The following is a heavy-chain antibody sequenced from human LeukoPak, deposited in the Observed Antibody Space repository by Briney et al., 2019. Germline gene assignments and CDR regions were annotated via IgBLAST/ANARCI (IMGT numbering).Heavy chain of an antibody. J-gene: IGHJ1*01. CDR2: IKSKTDGGTT. Sequence: GGSLRLSCVGSGFTFRSYSLIWVRQAPGKGLEWVGRIKSKTDGGTTDYAAPVKGRFTISRDDSKNTLYLQMNSLKTEDTAVYYCTARYCRSTSCYGEYFQRWGQGTLVTVSS. D-gene: IGHD2-2*01. V-gene: IGHV3-15*01. CDR1: GFTFRSYS. CDR3: TARYCRSTSCYGEYFQR.